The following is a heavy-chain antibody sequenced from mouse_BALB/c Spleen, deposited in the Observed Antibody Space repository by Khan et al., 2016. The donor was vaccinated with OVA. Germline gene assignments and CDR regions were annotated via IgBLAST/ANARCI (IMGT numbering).Heavy chain of an antibody. V-gene: IGHV3-2*02. J-gene: IGHJ4*01. CDR1: GYSITSNYA. Sequence: EVQLQESGPGLVKPSQSLSLTCTVTGYSITSNYAWNWLRQFPGNKLEWMGYISYSGSTSYNPSLKSRISITRDTSKNQFFLQFTSVTTEDTATYYCARKNYYGYALDYWGQGTSVTVSS. D-gene: IGHD1-1*01. CDR3: ARKNYYGYALDY. CDR2: ISYSGST.